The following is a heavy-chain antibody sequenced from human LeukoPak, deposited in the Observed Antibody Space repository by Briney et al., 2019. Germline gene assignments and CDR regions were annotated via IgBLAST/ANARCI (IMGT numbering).Heavy chain of an antibody. V-gene: IGHV5-51*01. CDR1: GYIFATHW. J-gene: IGHJ5*02. CDR2: VYPGDSDT. CDR3: ARTSSSGNSYTPLDL. Sequence: GESLKISCSGSGYIFATHWIAWVRRMPGRGLEWMGIVYPGDSDTTYSPSFQGQVTFSADKSISTVYLQWSSLRASDTAMYFCARTSSSGNSYTPLDLWGQGTLVTVSS. D-gene: IGHD3-10*01.